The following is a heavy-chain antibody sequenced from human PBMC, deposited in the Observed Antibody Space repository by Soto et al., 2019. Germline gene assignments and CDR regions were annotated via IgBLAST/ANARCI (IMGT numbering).Heavy chain of an antibody. J-gene: IGHJ4*02. D-gene: IGHD3-3*01. CDR1: GYSFTSYW. CDR3: ARLPYYDFWSGYYQGFDY. CDR2: IYPGDSDT. V-gene: IGHV5-51*01. Sequence: VESLKISCKGSGYSFTSYWICCFLQMPVKVLEWMGIIYPGDSDTRYSPSFQGQVTISADKSISTAYLQWSSLRASDTAMYYCARLPYYDFWSGYYQGFDYWGQGTLVTVSS.